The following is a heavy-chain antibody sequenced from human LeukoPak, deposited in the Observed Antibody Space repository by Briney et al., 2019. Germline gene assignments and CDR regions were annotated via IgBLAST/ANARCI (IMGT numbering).Heavy chain of an antibody. CDR2: IYSVGRT. D-gene: IGHD1-26*01. J-gene: IGHJ4*02. V-gene: IGHV3-53*01. CDR3: ARGRGALGY. CDR1: GFTPSSNY. Sequence: PGGSLRLSCVASGFTPSSNYMSCVRHAPGEGLEWVSVIYSVGRTYYANSVKGRFTISKDNTKNTLYLKMKSLRAADTAVYYCARGRGALGYWGQGTRVTVSS.